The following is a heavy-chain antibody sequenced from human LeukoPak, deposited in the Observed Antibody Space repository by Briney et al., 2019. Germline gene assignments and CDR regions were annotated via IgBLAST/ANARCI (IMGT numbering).Heavy chain of an antibody. CDR3: AKDQDDFDWLSSFDY. Sequence: PGRSLRLSCAASGFTFSSYGMHWVRQAPGKGLEWVAVISYDGSNKYYADSVKGRFTISRDNSKNTLYLQMNSLRAEDTAVYYCAKDQDDFDWLSSFDYWGQGTLVTVSS. J-gene: IGHJ4*02. CDR1: GFTFSSYG. CDR2: ISYDGSNK. D-gene: IGHD3-9*01. V-gene: IGHV3-30*18.